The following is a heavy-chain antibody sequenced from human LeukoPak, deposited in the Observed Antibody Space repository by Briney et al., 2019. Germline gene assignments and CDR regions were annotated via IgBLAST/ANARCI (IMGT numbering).Heavy chain of an antibody. Sequence: GGSLRLSCEASGFTFSSYWMTWVRQAPGKGLEWVANINEDGSEKYYVDSLKGRFTISRDNAKNSLYLQMGSLRADDTAIYYCTTSHRFWGRSDNWGKGPQVTVSS. J-gene: IGHJ4*02. CDR1: GFTFSSYW. V-gene: IGHV3-7*01. CDR3: TTSHRFWGRSDN. CDR2: INEDGSEK. D-gene: IGHD3-16*01.